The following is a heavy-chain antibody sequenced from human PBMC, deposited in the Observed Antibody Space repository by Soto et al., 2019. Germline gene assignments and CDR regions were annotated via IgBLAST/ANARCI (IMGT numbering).Heavy chain of an antibody. CDR3: ARGETNCSGGSCYSGYYYYYGMDV. V-gene: IGHV4-31*03. D-gene: IGHD2-15*01. CDR1: GGSISSCGYY. Sequence: SETLSLTCTVSGGSISSCGYYWSWIRHHPGKGLDWIGYIYYSGSTYYNPSLKSRVTISVDTSKNQFSLKLSSVTAADTAVYYCARGETNCSGGSCYSGYYYYYGMDVWGQGTTVTVS. CDR2: IYYSGST. J-gene: IGHJ6*02.